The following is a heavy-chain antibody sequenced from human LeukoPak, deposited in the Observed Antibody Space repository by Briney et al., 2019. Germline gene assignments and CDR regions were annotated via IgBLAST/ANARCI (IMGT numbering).Heavy chain of an antibody. J-gene: IGHJ4*02. CDR2: INHSGST. D-gene: IGHD3-22*01. Sequence: SETLSLTCTVSGGSINSYYWSWIRQPPGKGLEWIGEINHSGSTNYNPSLKSRVTISVDTSKNQFSLKLSSVTAADTAVYYCARGLSTYYGYWGQGTLVTVSS. CDR3: ARGLSTYYGY. V-gene: IGHV4-34*01. CDR1: GGSINSYY.